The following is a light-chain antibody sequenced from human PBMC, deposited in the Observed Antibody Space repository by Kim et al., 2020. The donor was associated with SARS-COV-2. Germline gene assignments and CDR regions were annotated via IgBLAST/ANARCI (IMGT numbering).Light chain of an antibody. CDR2: AAS. CDR3: QKYNTAPLT. CDR1: QGISTY. Sequence: ASIGDRVTITCRASQGISTYLAWYQQKPGKVPKVLIYAASTLQSGVPSRFSGSGSGTDFTLTISSLQPEDVANYYCQKYNTAPLTFGGGTKVDIK. V-gene: IGKV1-27*01. J-gene: IGKJ4*01.